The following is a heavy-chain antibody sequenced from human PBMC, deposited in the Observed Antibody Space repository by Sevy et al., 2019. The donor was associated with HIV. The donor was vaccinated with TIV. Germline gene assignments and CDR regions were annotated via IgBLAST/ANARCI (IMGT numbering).Heavy chain of an antibody. D-gene: IGHD6-13*01. CDR3: ARSVGISAAVPDY. CDR1: GFMFSDYY. V-gene: IGHV3-11*04. CDR2: ISSTGTI. J-gene: IGHJ4*02. Sequence: GGSLRLSCVTSGFMFSDYYMSWIRQAPGQGPEWVSHISSTGTIYYADSVKGRFTISRDSAKNSLYLQMTSLRVEDTAVYYGARSVGISAAVPDYWGQGTLVTVSS.